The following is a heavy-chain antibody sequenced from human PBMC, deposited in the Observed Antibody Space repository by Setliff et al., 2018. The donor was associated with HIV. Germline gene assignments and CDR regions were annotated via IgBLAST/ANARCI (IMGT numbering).Heavy chain of an antibody. CDR2: ISAYNGNT. D-gene: IGHD2-2*01. J-gene: IGHJ4*02. V-gene: IGHV1-18*01. CDR1: GYTFTSYG. CDR3: ARERWSRYCSSNSCYRDLDY. Sequence: ASVKVSCKASGYTFTSYGISWVRQAPGQGIEWMGWISAYNGNTNYAQNLQGRVTMTIDTSTSTAYMELRSLRSDDTAVYYCARERWSRYCSSNSCYRDLDYWDQGTLVTSPQ.